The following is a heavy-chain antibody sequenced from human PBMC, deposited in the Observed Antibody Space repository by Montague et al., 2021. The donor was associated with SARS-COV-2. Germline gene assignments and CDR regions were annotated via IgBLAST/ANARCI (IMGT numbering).Heavy chain of an antibody. CDR3: AGLAPDSGSPNGYYYNGMDV. Sequence: SETLSLTCTVSGVSITSSSYYWGWIRQPPGKGLEWIGSIYYSGSTYYNPSLKIRVTISVATSKNQFSLKLIAVTAADTAVYYCAGLAPDSGSPNGYYYNGMDVWGQGTTVTVSS. V-gene: IGHV4-39*01. CDR1: GVSITSSSYY. J-gene: IGHJ6*02. D-gene: IGHD1-26*01. CDR2: IYYSGST.